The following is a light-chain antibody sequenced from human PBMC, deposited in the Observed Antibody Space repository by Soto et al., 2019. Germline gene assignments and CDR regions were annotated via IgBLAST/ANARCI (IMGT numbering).Light chain of an antibody. CDR3: QQYGMSPWT. Sequence: EIVMTQSPATLSVSPGERATLSCRASQSVSSNLAWYQQKPGQAPRLLIYGASTRATGIPARFSGSGSGTEFTLTISSLQSEDFAVYYCQQYGMSPWTFGQGTKVEIK. CDR1: QSVSSN. J-gene: IGKJ1*01. V-gene: IGKV3-15*01. CDR2: GAS.